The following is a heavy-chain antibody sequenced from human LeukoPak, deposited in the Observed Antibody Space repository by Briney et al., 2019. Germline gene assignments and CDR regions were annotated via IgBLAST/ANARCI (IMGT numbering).Heavy chain of an antibody. V-gene: IGHV4-59*01. Sequence: KPSETLSLTCTVSGGSISSYYWSWIRQPPGKGLEWIGYIYDSGGTNYNPSLKSRVIISVDTSKNQFSLRLSSVTAADTAVYYCAREMATSGYYYYYMDVWGKGTTVTVSS. CDR3: AREMATSGYYYYYMDV. J-gene: IGHJ6*03. D-gene: IGHD5-24*01. CDR2: IYDSGGT. CDR1: GGSISSYY.